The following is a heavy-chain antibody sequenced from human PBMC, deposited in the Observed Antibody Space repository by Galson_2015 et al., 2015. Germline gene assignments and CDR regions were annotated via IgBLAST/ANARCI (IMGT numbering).Heavy chain of an antibody. CDR1: GFTVSTNY. V-gene: IGHV3-7*01. CDR2: IKQDGNEK. CDR3: ARRGPSPD. Sequence: SLRLSCAASGFTVSTNYMTWVRQAPGKGLEWVANIKQDGNEKYYADSVKGRFTIFRDNAKNLLYLQMNNLRVEDTAVYYCARRGPSPDWGQGTLVTVSS. D-gene: IGHD3-10*01. J-gene: IGHJ4*02.